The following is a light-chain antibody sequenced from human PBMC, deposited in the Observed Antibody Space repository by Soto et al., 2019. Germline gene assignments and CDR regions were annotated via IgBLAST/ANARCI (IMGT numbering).Light chain of an antibody. V-gene: IGKV3-11*01. J-gene: IGKJ1*01. CDR1: QSVSSY. CDR2: DAS. Sequence: IVLTQYPANRSVSPGERATLSCRASQSVSSYLAWYQQKPDQAPRLLIYDASDRATGIPARFSGSGSGTDFTLTISSLETEEFAVYYCRQRSNWPPTWTFGQGTKVDIK. CDR3: RQRSNWPPTWT.